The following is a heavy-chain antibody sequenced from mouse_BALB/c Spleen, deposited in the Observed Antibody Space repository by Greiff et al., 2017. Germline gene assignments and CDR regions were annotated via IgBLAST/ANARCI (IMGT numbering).Heavy chain of an antibody. D-gene: IGHD4-1*01. CDR2: INHSTGYT. CDR1: GYTFTSYW. Sequence: QVQLKQSGAELAKPGASVKMSCKASGYTFTSYWMHWVKQRPGQGLEWIGYINHSTGYTEYNQKFKDKATLTADKSSSTAYMQLSSLTSEDSAVYYCARVGGNWAWFAYWGQGTLVTVSA. J-gene: IGHJ3*01. V-gene: IGHV1-7*01. CDR3: ARVGGNWAWFAY.